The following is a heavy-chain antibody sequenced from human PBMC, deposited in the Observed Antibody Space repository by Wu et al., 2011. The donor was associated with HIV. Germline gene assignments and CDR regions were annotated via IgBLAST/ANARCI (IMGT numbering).Heavy chain of an antibody. CDR3: ARDPYSSSFYYYYFMDV. J-gene: IGHJ6*03. Sequence: QVQLVQSGAEVKKPGASVKVSCKTSGYTFTGYYMHWLRQAPGQGLEWMGWINPHSGGTNFAQKFQGRVTMTRDTSITTAYMELSRLRSDDTAVYYCARDPYSSSFYYYYFMDVWGKGTTVTVSS. CDR1: GYTFTGYY. V-gene: IGHV1-2*02. D-gene: IGHD6-6*01. CDR2: INPHSGGT.